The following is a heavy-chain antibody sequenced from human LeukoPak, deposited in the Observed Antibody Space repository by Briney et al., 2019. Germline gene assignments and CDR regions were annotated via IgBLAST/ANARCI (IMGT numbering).Heavy chain of an antibody. J-gene: IGHJ4*02. CDR2: IYTSGST. CDR3: ATWAAADRTPFDY. D-gene: IGHD6-13*01. Sequence: SQTLSLTCTVSGGSISSGSYYWSWIRQPAGKGLEWIGRIYTSGSTNYNPSLKSRVTISVDTSKNQFSLKLSSVTAAGTAVYYCATWAAADRTPFDYWGQGTLVTVSS. CDR1: GGSISSGSYY. V-gene: IGHV4-61*02.